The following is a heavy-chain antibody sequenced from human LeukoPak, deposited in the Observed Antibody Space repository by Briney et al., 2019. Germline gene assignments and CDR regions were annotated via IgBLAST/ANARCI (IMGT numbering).Heavy chain of an antibody. J-gene: IGHJ3*02. CDR3: ARALLTVTNTAFDI. CDR1: GGSFSSYY. Sequence: SETLSLTCAVYGGSFSSYYWSWIRQPPGKGLEWIGYIYYSGSTNYNPSLKSRVTISVDTSKNQFSLKLSSVTAADTAVYYCARALLTVTNTAFDIWGQGTMVTVSS. D-gene: IGHD4-11*01. CDR2: IYYSGST. V-gene: IGHV4-59*01.